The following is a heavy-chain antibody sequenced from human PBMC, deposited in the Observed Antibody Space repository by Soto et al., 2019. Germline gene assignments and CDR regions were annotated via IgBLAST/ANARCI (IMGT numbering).Heavy chain of an antibody. V-gene: IGHV1-2*02. CDR1: GYAFTGYY. Sequence: ASVKVSCKTSGYAFTGYYVYWLRQAPGQGLEWLGWINPNIGETNVARSFKGRFTISRDNSNSTTYLQMNSLRRDDTADYYCVGAAMWTGKGFESWGRGTLVTVSS. D-gene: IGHD3-3*01. CDR3: VGAAMWTGKGFES. CDR2: INPNIGET. J-gene: IGHJ4*02.